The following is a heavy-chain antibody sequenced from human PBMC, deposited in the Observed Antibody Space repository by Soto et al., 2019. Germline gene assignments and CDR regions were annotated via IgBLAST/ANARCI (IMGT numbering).Heavy chain of an antibody. J-gene: IGHJ4*02. CDR2: IYNTGSA. CDR1: GASIGSAGYY. V-gene: IGHV4-31*03. D-gene: IGHD4-17*01. CDR3: ARARPYDYEII. Sequence: TLSLTCSVSGASIGSAGYYWTWIRQHSGKGLEWIGHIYNTGSAHYNSSLKSRVTISVDTSRDQFSLHLTSVTVADTAVYYCARARPYDYEIIWGQGTPVTVSS.